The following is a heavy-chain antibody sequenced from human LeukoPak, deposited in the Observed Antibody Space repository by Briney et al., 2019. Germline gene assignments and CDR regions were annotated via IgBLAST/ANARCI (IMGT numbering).Heavy chain of an antibody. CDR2: IYHSGST. CDR3: AREKAAMVTDYFDY. J-gene: IGHJ4*02. D-gene: IGHD5-18*01. CDR1: GFTFSSSAM. Sequence: GSLRLSCAASGFTFSSSAMSWVRQPPGKGLEWIGEIYHSGSTNYNPSLKSRVTISVDKSKNQFSLKLSSVTAADTAVYYCAREKAAMVTDYFDYWGQGTLVTVSS. V-gene: IGHV4-4*02.